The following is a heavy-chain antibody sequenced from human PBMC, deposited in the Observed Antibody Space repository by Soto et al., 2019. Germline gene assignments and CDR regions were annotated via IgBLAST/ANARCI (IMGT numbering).Heavy chain of an antibody. Sequence: QVQLVQSGPEVKKPGASVKVSCRASGYTFSSFGISWVRQAPGQGLEWMGWISAYNGNTNYAQSLQGRVTMTTDTSTGTAYMELRSLRSDDTAVYYCARDRTTATTKGYDYWGQGTLVTVSS. J-gene: IGHJ4*02. CDR3: ARDRTTATTKGYDY. CDR2: ISAYNGNT. CDR1: GYTFSSFG. V-gene: IGHV1-18*04. D-gene: IGHD1-1*01.